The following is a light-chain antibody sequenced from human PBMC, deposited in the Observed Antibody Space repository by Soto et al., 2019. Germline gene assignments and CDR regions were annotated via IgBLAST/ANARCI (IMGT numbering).Light chain of an antibody. CDR1: QSISSW. V-gene: IGKV1-5*03. CDR3: QQYNNWPRT. Sequence: DIQMTQSPSTLSASVGDRVTITFLASQSISSWLAWYQQKPGKAPKLLIYKASSLESGVPSRFSGSGSGTEFTLTISSLQSEDFAVYYCQQYNNWPRTFGQGTKVDIK. J-gene: IGKJ1*01. CDR2: KAS.